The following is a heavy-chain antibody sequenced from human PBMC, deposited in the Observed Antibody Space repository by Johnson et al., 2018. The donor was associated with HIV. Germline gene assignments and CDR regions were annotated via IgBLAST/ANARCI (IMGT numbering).Heavy chain of an antibody. CDR1: GIIVTGNF. V-gene: IGHV3-53*01. CDR2: INAGGDT. Sequence: EVQLVESGGGLIQPGGSLRLSCAASGIIVTGNFMSWVRQAPGKGLEWVSVINAGGDTYYADSVKGRFTISRDRSKNTVSLQMNSLRVEDTAVYYCARDDRPDGFDIWGQGTMVTVSS. J-gene: IGHJ3*02. D-gene: IGHD1-14*01. CDR3: ARDDRPDGFDI.